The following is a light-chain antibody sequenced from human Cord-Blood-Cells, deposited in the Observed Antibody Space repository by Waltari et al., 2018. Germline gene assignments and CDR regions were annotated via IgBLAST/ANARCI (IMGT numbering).Light chain of an antibody. J-gene: IGKJ4*01. CDR2: DAS. Sequence: DIQMPQSPSTLSASVGDRVTITCRASQSISSWLAWYQQKPGKAPKLLIDDASSLESGVPSRFRGSGSGTEFTLTISSLQPDDFATYYCQQYNSYSPLTFGGVTKVEIK. V-gene: IGKV1-5*01. CDR3: QQYNSYSPLT. CDR1: QSISSW.